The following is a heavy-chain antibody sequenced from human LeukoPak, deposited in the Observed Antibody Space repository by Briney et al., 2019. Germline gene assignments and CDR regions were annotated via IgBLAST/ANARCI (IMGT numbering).Heavy chain of an antibody. J-gene: IGHJ3*02. CDR2: INHSGST. Sequence: PSETLSLTCAVYGGSFSGYYWSWIRQPPGKGLEWIGEINHSGSTNYNPSLKSRVTISVDTSKNQFSPKLSSVTAADTAVYYCAREGDVGAFDIWGQGTMVTVSS. D-gene: IGHD1-26*01. V-gene: IGHV4-34*01. CDR3: AREGDVGAFDI. CDR1: GGSFSGYY.